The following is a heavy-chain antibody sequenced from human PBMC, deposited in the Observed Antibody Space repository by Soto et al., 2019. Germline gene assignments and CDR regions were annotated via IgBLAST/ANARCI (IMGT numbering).Heavy chain of an antibody. CDR3: AKDTGTTSYYGMDV. D-gene: IGHD1-1*01. Sequence: GGALTVPCPAFGITFSCYAMHWVRQAPGKGLEWVAVISYDGSNKYYADSVKGRFTIARDNSKNTLYLQMNSLRAEDTAVYYCAKDTGTTSYYGMDVWGQGTTVTVSS. J-gene: IGHJ6*02. CDR2: ISYDGSNK. CDR1: GITFSCYA. V-gene: IGHV3-30*18.